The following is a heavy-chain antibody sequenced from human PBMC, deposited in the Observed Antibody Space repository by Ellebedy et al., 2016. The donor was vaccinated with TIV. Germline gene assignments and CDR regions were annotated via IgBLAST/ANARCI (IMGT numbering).Heavy chain of an antibody. J-gene: IGHJ5*02. CDR3: ARGRKRLRFDP. CDR2: INHSGST. Sequence: MPSETLSLTCAVYGGSFSGYYWSWIRQPPGKGLEWIGEINHSGSTNYNPSLKSRVTISVDTSKNQFSLKLSSVTAADTAVYYCARGRKRLRFDPWGQGTLVTVSS. CDR1: GGSFSGYY. V-gene: IGHV4-34*01. D-gene: IGHD4/OR15-4a*01.